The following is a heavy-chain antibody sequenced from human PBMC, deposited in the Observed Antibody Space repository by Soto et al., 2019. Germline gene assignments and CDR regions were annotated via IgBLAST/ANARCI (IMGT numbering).Heavy chain of an antibody. J-gene: IGHJ4*02. CDR1: GFIFSGYY. D-gene: IGHD3-10*01. Sequence: GGSLRLSCAASGFIFSGYYMTWMHQAPGKGLEWVSFIGKTGSEIHYSDSVEGRFTISRDNTKNSLFLQMNSLRAEDTAVYYCAREIGNRLPYGPVDYWGQGTLVTVS. CDR2: IGKTGSEI. V-gene: IGHV3-11*01. CDR3: AREIGNRLPYGPVDY.